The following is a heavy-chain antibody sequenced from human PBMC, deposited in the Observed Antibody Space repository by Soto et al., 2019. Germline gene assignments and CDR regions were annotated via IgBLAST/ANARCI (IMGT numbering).Heavy chain of an antibody. CDR2: IYYSGST. V-gene: IGHV4-39*01. CDR1: GGSSSSSSYY. D-gene: IGHD3-16*01. CDR3: ARLPGVITFGGGAFDI. Sequence: SETLSLTCTVSGGSSSSSSYYWGWIRQPPGKGLEWIGSIYYSGSTYYNPSLKSRVTISVDTSKNQFSLKLSSVTAADTAVYYCARLPGVITFGGGAFDIWGQGTMVTVSS. J-gene: IGHJ3*02.